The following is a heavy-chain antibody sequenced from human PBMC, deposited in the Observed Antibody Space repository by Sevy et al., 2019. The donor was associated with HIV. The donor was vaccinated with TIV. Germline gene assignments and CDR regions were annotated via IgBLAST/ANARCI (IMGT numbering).Heavy chain of an antibody. CDR1: GFTFSYYS. CDR3: ARGATKTGSYSGAY. V-gene: IGHV3-21*01. CDR2: ITSGGSYI. Sequence: GGSLRLSCVASGFTFSYYSMNWVRQAPGKGLEWVSSITSGGSYIYYADSVKGRFTISRDNAKNSVYLQMNSLRAEDTAVYFCARGATKTGSYSGAYWGQGTLVTVSS. D-gene: IGHD1-26*01. J-gene: IGHJ4*02.